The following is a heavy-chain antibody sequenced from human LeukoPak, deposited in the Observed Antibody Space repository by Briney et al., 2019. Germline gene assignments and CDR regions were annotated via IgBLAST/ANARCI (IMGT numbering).Heavy chain of an antibody. CDR1: GFTFSSYA. D-gene: IGHD2-2*01. CDR2: IRNKADGGTT. J-gene: IGHJ5*02. Sequence: GSLRLSCAASGFTFSSYAMSWVRQAPGKGLEWVGFIRNKADGGTTEYAASVKGRFTISRDDSKSIAYLQMNSLKTEDTAVYYCTRLDYYCSSTSCDYNWFDPWGQGTLVTVSS. CDR3: TRLDYYCSSTSCDYNWFDP. V-gene: IGHV3-49*04.